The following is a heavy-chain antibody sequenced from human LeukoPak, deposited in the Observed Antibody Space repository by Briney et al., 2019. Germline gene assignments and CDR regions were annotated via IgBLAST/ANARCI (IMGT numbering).Heavy chain of an antibody. CDR2: FYYSGST. V-gene: IGHV4-39*01. CDR1: GASMNSSKCY. J-gene: IGHJ6*02. Sequence: PSETLSLTCSVSGASMNSSKCYWGWLRQPPGRGLEWIGSFYYSGSTYYNPSLKSRVTIFVDTSKNRFSLRLSSVTAADTAVYYCARRGGYDSYYYGMDVWGQGTTVTVSS. CDR3: ARRGGYDSYYYGMDV. D-gene: IGHD5-12*01.